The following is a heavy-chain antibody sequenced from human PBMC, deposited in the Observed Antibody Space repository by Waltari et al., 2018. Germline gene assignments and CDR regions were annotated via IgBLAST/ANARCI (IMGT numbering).Heavy chain of an antibody. J-gene: IGHJ4*02. CDR2: VYNRGST. CDR1: DGSISSNTSY. Sequence: QLQLQESGPGLVKPSETLSLTCSDSDGSISSNTSYWGWIRRPPGKGLEWIGSVYNRGSTYFDPSLKSRVTILVDTSRNQRSLKVKSVTAADTAVYYCARHLRGYSYGIFDSWGQGILVTVSS. CDR3: ARHLRGYSYGIFDS. V-gene: IGHV4-39*01. D-gene: IGHD5-18*01.